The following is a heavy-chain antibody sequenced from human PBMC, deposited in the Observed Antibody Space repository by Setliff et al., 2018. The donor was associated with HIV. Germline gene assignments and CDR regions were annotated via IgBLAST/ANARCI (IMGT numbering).Heavy chain of an antibody. CDR2: INSDGSST. D-gene: IGHD6-6*01. Sequence: GGSLRLSCAASGFTFDDYTMHWVRQAPGKGLVWVSRINSDGSSTSYADSVKGRFTISRDNAKNTLYLQMNSLRAEDTAVYYCALTPYSSSSLSYWGQGNLVTVSS. CDR1: GFTFDDYT. V-gene: IGHV3-74*01. J-gene: IGHJ4*02. CDR3: ALTPYSSSSLSY.